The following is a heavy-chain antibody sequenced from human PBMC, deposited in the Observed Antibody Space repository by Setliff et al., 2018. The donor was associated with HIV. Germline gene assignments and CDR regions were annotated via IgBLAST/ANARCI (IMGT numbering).Heavy chain of an antibody. V-gene: IGHV1-18*01. D-gene: IGHD3-22*01. CDR2: ISAYNGNT. Sequence: ASVKVSCKASGYTFTSYDISWVRQAPGQGLEWMGWISAYNGNTNYAQKLQGRVTMTKDTSTSTAYMELRILRSDDTAVYYCAREIGDYYDSSGYYPPTDYYYGMDVWGQGTTVTVS. J-gene: IGHJ6*02. CDR3: AREIGDYYDSSGYYPPTDYYYGMDV. CDR1: GYTFTSYD.